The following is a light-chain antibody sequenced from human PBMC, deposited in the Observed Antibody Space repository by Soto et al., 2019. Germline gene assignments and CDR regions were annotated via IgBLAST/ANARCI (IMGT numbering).Light chain of an antibody. J-gene: IGKJ4*01. V-gene: IGKV3D-15*01. CDR1: HTVTSNY. CDR2: GAS. CDR3: QQYYSVPLT. Sequence: EIVMTQSPGTLSLSPGEEATLSCRASHTVTSNYLVWYQQRPGQAPRLLIYGASARATGIPDRFSGSGSGTDFTLTISSLQAEDVAIYYCQQYYSVPLTFGGGTKVDIK.